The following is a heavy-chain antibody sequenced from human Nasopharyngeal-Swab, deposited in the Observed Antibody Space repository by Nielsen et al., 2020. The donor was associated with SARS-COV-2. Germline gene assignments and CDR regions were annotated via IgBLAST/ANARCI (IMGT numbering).Heavy chain of an antibody. CDR3: AKASGSHYYDSSGYYGY. CDR2: ISGSGGST. J-gene: IGHJ4*02. V-gene: IGHV3-23*01. Sequence: GESLKISCAASGFTFSSYAMSWVRQASGKGLEWVSAISGSGGSTYYADSVKGRFTISRDNSKNTLYLQMNSLRAEDTAVYYCAKASGSHYYDSSGYYGYWGQGTLVTVSS. D-gene: IGHD3-22*01. CDR1: GFTFSSYA.